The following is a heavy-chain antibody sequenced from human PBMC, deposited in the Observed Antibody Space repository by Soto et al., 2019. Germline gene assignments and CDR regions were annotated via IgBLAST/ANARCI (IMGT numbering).Heavy chain of an antibody. CDR3: ARDLITMVRGVTDYYYGMDV. CDR1: GYTFTSYG. Sequence: ASVKVSCKASGYTFTSYGISWVRQAPGQGLEWMGWISAYNGNTNYAQKLQGRVTMTTDTSTSTAYMELRSLRSDDTAVYDCARDLITMVRGVTDYYYGMDVWGQGTTVTVSS. CDR2: ISAYNGNT. J-gene: IGHJ6*02. D-gene: IGHD3-10*01. V-gene: IGHV1-18*01.